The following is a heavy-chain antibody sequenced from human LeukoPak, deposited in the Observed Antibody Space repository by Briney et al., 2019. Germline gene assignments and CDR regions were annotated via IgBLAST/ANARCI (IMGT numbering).Heavy chain of an antibody. V-gene: IGHV4-31*03. Sequence: SETLSLTCTVSGGSISSGGYYWSWIRQHPGKGLEWIGYIYYSGSTYYNLSLKSRVTISVDTSKNQFSLKLSSVTAADTAVYYCAGSGSYYAYYFDYWGQGTLVTVSS. CDR2: IYYSGST. D-gene: IGHD3-10*01. J-gene: IGHJ4*02. CDR1: GGSISSGGYY. CDR3: AGSGSYYAYYFDY.